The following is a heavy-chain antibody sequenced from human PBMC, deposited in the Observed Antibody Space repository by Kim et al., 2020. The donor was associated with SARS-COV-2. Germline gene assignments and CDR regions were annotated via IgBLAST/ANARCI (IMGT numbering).Heavy chain of an antibody. V-gene: IGHV3-30-3*01. CDR1: GFTFSSYA. CDR2: ISYDGSNK. Sequence: GGSLRLSCAASGFTFSSYAMHWVRQAPGKGLEWVAVISYDGSNKYYADSVKGRFTISRDNSKNTLYLQMNSLRAEDTAVYYCASPSIAAAGGTGRGMDVWGQGTTVTVSS. D-gene: IGHD6-13*01. J-gene: IGHJ6*02. CDR3: ASPSIAAAGGTGRGMDV.